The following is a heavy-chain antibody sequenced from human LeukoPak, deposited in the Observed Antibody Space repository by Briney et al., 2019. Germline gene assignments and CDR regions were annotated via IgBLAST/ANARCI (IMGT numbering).Heavy chain of an antibody. J-gene: IGHJ4*02. D-gene: IGHD3-22*01. CDR1: GFYFSSNW. CDR3: ARARGVSTGYRPIDY. Sequence: GGSLRLSCAASGFYFSSNWMHWVHHAPGQGLVWVSRIKGDGISTNYADSVKGRFTISRDIAKNTLYLQMNSLRAEDTAVYYCARARGVSTGYRPIDYWGQGTLVTVSS. CDR2: IKGDGIST. V-gene: IGHV3-74*01.